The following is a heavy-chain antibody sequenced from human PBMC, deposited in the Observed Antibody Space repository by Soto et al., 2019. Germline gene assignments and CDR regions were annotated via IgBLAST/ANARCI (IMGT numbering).Heavy chain of an antibody. CDR3: ASGGGYCSGGSCYRY. CDR2: IIPILGIA. Sequence: QVQQVQSGAEVKKPGSSVKVSCKASGGTFSSYTISWVRQAPGQGLEWMGRIIPILGIANYAQKFQGRVTITADKSTSTAYMELSSLRSEDTAVYYCASGGGYCSGGSCYRYWGQGTLVTVSS. D-gene: IGHD2-15*01. V-gene: IGHV1-69*02. CDR1: GGTFSSYT. J-gene: IGHJ4*02.